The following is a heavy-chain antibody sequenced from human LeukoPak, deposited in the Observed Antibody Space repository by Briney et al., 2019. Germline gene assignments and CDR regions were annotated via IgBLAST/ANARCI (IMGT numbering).Heavy chain of an antibody. Sequence: GSLRLSCAASGFTFSSYWMSWVRQALGKGLEWVANIKQDGSEKYYVDSVKGRFTIARDNAKNSLYLQMNSLRAEDTAVYYCARDSVPWIPAAPLDYWGQGPLLTVSS. V-gene: IGHV3-7*01. J-gene: IGHJ4*02. CDR3: ARDSVPWIPAAPLDY. CDR2: IKQDGSEK. D-gene: IGHD2-2*01. CDR1: GFTFSSYW.